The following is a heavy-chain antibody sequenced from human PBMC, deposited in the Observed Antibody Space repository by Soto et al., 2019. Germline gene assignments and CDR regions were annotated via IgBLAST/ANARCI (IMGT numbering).Heavy chain of an antibody. D-gene: IGHD3-3*01. V-gene: IGHV3-20*04. CDR1: GFTFDDYG. Sequence: EVQLVESGGGVVRPGGSLRLSCAASGFTFDDYGMSWVRQAPGKGLEWVSGINWNGGSTGYADSVKGRFTISRDNAKNPLYLKMNSLGGGDRPFYYWGRDKGFWGWLGGYYSYGRDVGGQGTTVTVPS. CDR3: GRDKGFWGWLGGYYSYGRDV. J-gene: IGHJ6*02. CDR2: INWNGGST.